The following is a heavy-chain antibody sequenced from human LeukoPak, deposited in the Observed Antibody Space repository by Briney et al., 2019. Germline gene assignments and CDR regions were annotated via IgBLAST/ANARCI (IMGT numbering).Heavy chain of an antibody. D-gene: IGHD5-18*01. CDR2: IRYDGSNK. Sequence: AGSLRLSCAASGFTFSSYGMHWVRQAPGKGLEWVAFIRYDGSNKYYADSVKGRFTIARDNPKNSPYLQMNMLTADDTADYYCSRERTGMVTSRWCDLGGQGPLVTVSS. J-gene: IGHJ5*02. CDR1: GFTFSSYG. V-gene: IGHV3-30*02. CDR3: SRERTGMVTSRWCDL.